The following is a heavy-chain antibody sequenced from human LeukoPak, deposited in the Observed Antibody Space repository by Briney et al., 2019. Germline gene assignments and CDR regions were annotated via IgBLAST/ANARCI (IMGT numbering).Heavy chain of an antibody. V-gene: IGHV4-4*07. J-gene: IGHJ3*02. CDR2: IYTSGNT. CDR3: ARDLGVPAPVDVAFDI. Sequence: EWIGRIYTSGNTNSNPSLKSRVTMSVDTSKIQFSLKLSSVTAADTAVYYCARDLGVPAPVDVAFDIWGQGTMVTVSS. D-gene: IGHD2-2*01.